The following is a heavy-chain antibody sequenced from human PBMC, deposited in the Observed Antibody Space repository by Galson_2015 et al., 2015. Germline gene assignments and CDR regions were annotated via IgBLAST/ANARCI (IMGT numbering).Heavy chain of an antibody. Sequence: SLRLSCAASGFTFDDYRLHWVRQAPGRGLEWVSLIDKKGEKVFYGDSVKGRFAISRDNRRRSLYLQMNSLRADDSALYYCAKEKLGTSWVSFDIWGQGTMVTVSS. J-gene: IGHJ3*02. CDR3: AKEKLGTSWVSFDI. CDR1: GFTFDDYR. CDR2: IDKKGEKV. V-gene: IGHV3-43*01. D-gene: IGHD3-16*01.